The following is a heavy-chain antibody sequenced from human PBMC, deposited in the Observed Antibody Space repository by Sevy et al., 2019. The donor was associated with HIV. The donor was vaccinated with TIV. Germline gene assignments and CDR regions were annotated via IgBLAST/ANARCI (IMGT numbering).Heavy chain of an antibody. D-gene: IGHD1-26*01. V-gene: IGHV3-13*01. CDR1: GFTFSRYD. J-gene: IGHJ3*02. Sequence: GGSLRLSCAASGFTFSRYDMHWVRQATGIGLEWVSSMGTAGDTYYPGSVKGRFTISRENAKKSLYLQMNSLRAGDTAVYYCARGTRYSGSYYLGDDAFDIWGQGTMVTVSS. CDR3: ARGTRYSGSYYLGDDAFDI. CDR2: MGTAGDT.